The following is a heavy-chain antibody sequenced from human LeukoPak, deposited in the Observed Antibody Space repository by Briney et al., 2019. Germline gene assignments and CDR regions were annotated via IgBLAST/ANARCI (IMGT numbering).Heavy chain of an antibody. CDR1: GFTFSSYG. D-gene: IGHD1-1*01. J-gene: IGHJ4*02. Sequence: GRSLRLSCAASGFTFSSYGMHWVRQAPGKGLEWVAVISYDGSNKYYADSVKGRFTISRDNPKNTLYLQMNSLRAEDTAVYYCAKRVPDYWGQGTLVTVSS. CDR2: ISYDGSNK. V-gene: IGHV3-30*18. CDR3: AKRVPDY.